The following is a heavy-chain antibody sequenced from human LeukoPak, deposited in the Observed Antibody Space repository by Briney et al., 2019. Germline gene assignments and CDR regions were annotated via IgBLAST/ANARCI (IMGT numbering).Heavy chain of an antibody. D-gene: IGHD6-19*01. CDR3: ARGDSSGWYDDAFDI. J-gene: IGHJ3*02. CDR1: GFTFSSYW. V-gene: IGHV3-74*01. CDR2: INSDGSST. Sequence: GGSLRLSCAASGFTFSSYWMHWVRQAPGKGLVWVSRINSDGSSTSYADSVKGRFTISRDDAKNSLYLQMNSLRAEDTALYYCARGDSSGWYDDAFDIWGQGTMVTVSS.